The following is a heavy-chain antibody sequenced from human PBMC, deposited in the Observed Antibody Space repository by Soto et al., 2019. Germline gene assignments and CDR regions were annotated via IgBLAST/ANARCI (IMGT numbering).Heavy chain of an antibody. J-gene: IGHJ6*02. Sequence: ASVKVSCKASGYTFTSYAMHWVRQAPGQRLEWMGWINAGNGNTKYSQKFQGRVTITRDTSASTAYMELSSLRSEDTAVYYCASAYCGGDCGNYYYGMDVWGQGTTVTVSS. D-gene: IGHD2-21*02. CDR3: ASAYCGGDCGNYYYGMDV. CDR1: GYTFTSYA. CDR2: INAGNGNT. V-gene: IGHV1-3*01.